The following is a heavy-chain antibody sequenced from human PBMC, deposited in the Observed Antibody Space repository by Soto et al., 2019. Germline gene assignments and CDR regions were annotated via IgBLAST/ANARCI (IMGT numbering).Heavy chain of an antibody. CDR3: VKGKYSSSGLLAWFDP. CDR2: ISSKGGST. CDR1: GFTFGSYA. V-gene: IGHV3-64D*06. D-gene: IGHD3-22*01. Sequence: GGSLRLSCSGSGFTFGSYAMHWVRQAPGKGLEYVSAISSKGGSTYYADSVKGRFTISRDNSKQTLYLQMTSLRVEDTAVYYCVKGKYSSSGLLAWFDPWGQGTVVPVSS. J-gene: IGHJ5*01.